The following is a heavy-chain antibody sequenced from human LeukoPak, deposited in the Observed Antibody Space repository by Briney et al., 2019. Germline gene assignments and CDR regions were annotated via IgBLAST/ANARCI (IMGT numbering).Heavy chain of an antibody. Sequence: SETLSLTCTVSGGSTSSYYWSWIRQPPGKGLEWIGYIYYSGSTNYNPSLKSRVTISVDTSKNQFSLKLSSVTAADTAVYYCARDLELWGQGTLVTVSS. V-gene: IGHV4-59*01. D-gene: IGHD2/OR15-2a*01. CDR2: IYYSGST. CDR3: ARDLEL. J-gene: IGHJ4*02. CDR1: GGSTSSYY.